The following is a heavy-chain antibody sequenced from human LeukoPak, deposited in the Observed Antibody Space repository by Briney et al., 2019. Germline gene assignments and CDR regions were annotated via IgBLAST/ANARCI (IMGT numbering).Heavy chain of an antibody. CDR1: GYSFSNYW. Sequence: GESLKISCKGSGYSFSNYWIGWVRQMPGKGLEYMGIIYPGDSDTRYSPSFQGQATISADKSITTAYLQWSSLKASDTAMYYCARLYSSSSYNWFDPWGQGTLVTVSS. CDR2: IYPGDSDT. V-gene: IGHV5-51*01. J-gene: IGHJ5*02. D-gene: IGHD6-6*01. CDR3: ARLYSSSSYNWFDP.